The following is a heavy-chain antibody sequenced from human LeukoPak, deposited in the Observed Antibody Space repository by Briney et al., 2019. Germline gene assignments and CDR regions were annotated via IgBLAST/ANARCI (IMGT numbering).Heavy chain of an antibody. CDR1: GFTFSNYS. J-gene: IGHJ4*02. CDR3: ARTSGSYYFDY. CDR2: ISSSSSTI. D-gene: IGHD1-26*01. Sequence: GGSLRLSCAASGFTFSNYSMNWVRQAPGKGLEWVSYISSSSSTIYYADSVKGRFTISRDNAKNSLYLQMNSLRAEDTAVYYCARTSGSYYFDYWGQGTLVTVSS. V-gene: IGHV3-48*01.